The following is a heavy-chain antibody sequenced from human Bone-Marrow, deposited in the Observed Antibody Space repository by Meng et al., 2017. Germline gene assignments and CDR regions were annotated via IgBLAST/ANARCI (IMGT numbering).Heavy chain of an antibody. CDR2: INPSGGST. CDR1: GYTFTSYY. J-gene: IGHJ4*02. Sequence: ASVKVSCKASGYTFTSYYMHWVRQAPGQGLEWMGIINPSGGSTSYAQKFQGRVTITTDESTSTVYMELARLTSEDTAVYFCARKAGNCITINCYSMDYWGQGTLVTVSS. V-gene: IGHV1-46*01. D-gene: IGHD1-20*01. CDR3: ARKAGNCITINCYSMDY.